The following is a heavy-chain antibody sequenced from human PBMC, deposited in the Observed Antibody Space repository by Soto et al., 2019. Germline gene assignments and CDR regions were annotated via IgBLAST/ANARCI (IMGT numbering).Heavy chain of an antibody. CDR2: ISSSGSTI. J-gene: IGHJ5*02. CDR3: ASEKFGEFRDNWFDP. V-gene: IGHV3-11*01. D-gene: IGHD3-10*01. Sequence: QVQLVESGGGLVKPGGSLRLSCAASGFTFSAYYMSWLRQAPGKGLEWVSYISSSGSTIYYADSVKGRFTISRDNAKNSLYLQMNSLRAEDTAVYYCASEKFGEFRDNWFDPWGQGTLVTVSS. CDR1: GFTFSAYY.